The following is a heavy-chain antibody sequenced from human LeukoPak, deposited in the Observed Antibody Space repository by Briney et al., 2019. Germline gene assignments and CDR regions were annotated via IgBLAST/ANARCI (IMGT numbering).Heavy chain of an antibody. CDR2: LSGNGGTT. CDR3: ANYGGNSPF. J-gene: IGHJ4*02. Sequence: GGSLRLSCAASGFTFSSYAMTWVRQAPGRGLEWVSALSGNGGTTYYADSVKGRFTISRDNSKNTLYLQMNTLRVEDTAVYYCANYGGNSPFWGQGTLVTVSS. CDR1: GFTFSSYA. V-gene: IGHV3-23*01. D-gene: IGHD4-23*01.